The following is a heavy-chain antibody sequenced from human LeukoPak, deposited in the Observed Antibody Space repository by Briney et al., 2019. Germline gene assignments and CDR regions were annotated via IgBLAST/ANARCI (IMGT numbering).Heavy chain of an antibody. Sequence: GGSLRLSCAASGFIVSSNYMTWVRQAPGKGLEWVSVIYSGGSTYYADSVKGRFTISRDNSKNTLFLQMNSPRAEDTAVYYCARDCSSTSCRGGFDPWGQGTLVTVSS. J-gene: IGHJ5*02. D-gene: IGHD2-2*01. V-gene: IGHV3-66*02. CDR2: IYSGGST. CDR3: ARDCSSTSCRGGFDP. CDR1: GFIVSSNY.